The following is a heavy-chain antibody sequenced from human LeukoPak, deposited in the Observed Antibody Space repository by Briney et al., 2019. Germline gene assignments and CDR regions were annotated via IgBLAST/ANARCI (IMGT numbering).Heavy chain of an antibody. Sequence: ASVKVSCKASGYTFTGYYMHWVRQAPGQGPEWMGIINPRGGSTDYAQKFQGRVTMTSDTSTSTVYMELKSLTSEDTAVYFCARVGTTGATADNWGQGTLVTVSS. CDR2: INPRGGST. CDR3: ARVGTTGATADN. V-gene: IGHV1-46*01. D-gene: IGHD4-11*01. CDR1: GYTFTGYY. J-gene: IGHJ4*02.